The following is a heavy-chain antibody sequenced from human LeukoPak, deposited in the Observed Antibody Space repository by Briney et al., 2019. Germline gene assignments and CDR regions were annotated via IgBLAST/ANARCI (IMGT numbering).Heavy chain of an antibody. Sequence: SVKVSCKASGGTFSSYAVSWVRQAPGQGLEWMGRIIPILGIANYAQRFQGRVTITADKSTSTAYMELSSLRSEDTAVYYCATARDSSSSHAFDIWGQGTMVTVSS. CDR3: ATARDSSSSHAFDI. CDR1: GGTFSSYA. V-gene: IGHV1-69*04. J-gene: IGHJ3*02. D-gene: IGHD6-13*01. CDR2: IIPILGIA.